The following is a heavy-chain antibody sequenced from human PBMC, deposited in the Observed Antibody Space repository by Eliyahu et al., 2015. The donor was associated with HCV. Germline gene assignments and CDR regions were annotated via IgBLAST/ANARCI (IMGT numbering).Heavy chain of an antibody. D-gene: IGHD3-22*01. CDR3: ANGVGYYDSSGYPYYFDY. CDR1: GFXFXSXG. CDR2: ISYDGSNK. V-gene: IGHV3-30*18. Sequence: QVQLVESGGGVVQPGRSLRLSCAASGFXFXSXGXHWVRQAPGKGXEWVAVISYDGSNKYYADSVKGRFTISRDNSKNTLYLQMNSLRAEDTAVYYCANGVGYYDSSGYPYYFDYWGQGTLVTVSS. J-gene: IGHJ4*02.